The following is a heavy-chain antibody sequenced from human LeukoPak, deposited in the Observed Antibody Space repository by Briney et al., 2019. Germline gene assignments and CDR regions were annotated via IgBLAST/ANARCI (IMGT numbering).Heavy chain of an antibody. CDR3: ASTHCGGDCSHAFDI. CDR1: GGSINSGDYY. J-gene: IGHJ3*02. D-gene: IGHD2-21*01. Sequence: SSETLSLTCTVSGGSINSGDYYWSWIRQPPGKGLEWIGYIYHNENTYYNPSLKSRVTISVDRSKTQFSLKLSSVTAADTAVYFCASTHCGGDCSHAFDIWGQGTMVTVSS. V-gene: IGHV4-30-2*01. CDR2: IYHNENT.